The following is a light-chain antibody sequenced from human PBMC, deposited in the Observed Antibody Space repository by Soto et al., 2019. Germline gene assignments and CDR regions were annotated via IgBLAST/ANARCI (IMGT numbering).Light chain of an antibody. CDR2: GAS. J-gene: IGKJ1*01. CDR1: QSVSSSY. V-gene: IGKV3-20*01. Sequence: EIVLTQSPGTLSLSPGEGATLSCRASQSVSSSYIAWYQQRPGQTPSLLIYGASTRATGIPDRFSGSGSGTDFTLTISSLEPEDFAVYFCQQYKIWPTFGQGTKVDIK. CDR3: QQYKIWPT.